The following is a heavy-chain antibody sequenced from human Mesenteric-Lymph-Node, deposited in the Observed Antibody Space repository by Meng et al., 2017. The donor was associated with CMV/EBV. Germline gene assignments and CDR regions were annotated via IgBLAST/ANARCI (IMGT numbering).Heavy chain of an antibody. CDR3: ATAEFSSPFDY. J-gene: IGHJ4*02. CDR2: INWNGGST. Sequence: GESLKISCAASGFTFDDYGMSWVRQAPGKGLEWVSGINWNGGSTGYADSVKGRFTISRDNSRNTLYLQMNSLRPEDTAIYYCATAEFSSPFDYWGQGALVTVSS. V-gene: IGHV3-20*04. D-gene: IGHD6-6*01. CDR1: GFTFDDYG.